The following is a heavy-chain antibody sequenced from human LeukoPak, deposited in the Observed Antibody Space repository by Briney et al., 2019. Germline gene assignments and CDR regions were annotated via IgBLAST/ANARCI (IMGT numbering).Heavy chain of an antibody. CDR2: ISGSGGTT. V-gene: IGHV3-23*01. D-gene: IGHD7-27*01. CDR1: GLTFSTYT. Sequence: PGGSLRLSCAASGLTFSTYTMNWVRQAPGKGLEWVSAISGSGGTTYYADSVKGRFTISRDNSKNTLYLQMNSLRAEDTAVYYCAPLGDAFDIWGQGTMVTVSS. CDR3: APLGDAFDI. J-gene: IGHJ3*02.